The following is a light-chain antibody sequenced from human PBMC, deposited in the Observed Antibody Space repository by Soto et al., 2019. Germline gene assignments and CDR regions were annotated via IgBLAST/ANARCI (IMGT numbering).Light chain of an antibody. Sequence: IRMTPPPGTLSSSVGDRVTITFRASESIGSWLAWSKQKPGQAPNFLIYAASRLQSGVPSRFSGSGSGTDFTLTISSLQRDAFAIYYCKQYNRYPRTCGHGARWIS. CDR2: AAS. CDR3: KQYNRYPRT. J-gene: IGKJ1*01. CDR1: ESIGSW. V-gene: IGKV1-5*01.